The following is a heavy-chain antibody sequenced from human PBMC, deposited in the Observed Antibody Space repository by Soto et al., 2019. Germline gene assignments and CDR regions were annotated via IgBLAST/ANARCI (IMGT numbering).Heavy chain of an antibody. J-gene: IGHJ4*02. CDR3: ARGSDYYDSSGYYYEFDY. D-gene: IGHD3-22*01. CDR1: GGSFSGYC. Sequence: SETLSLTCSVYGGSFSGYCLSWIRHPPAKGLEWIGEINHSGSTNYNQSLKTRVTISVDTSKNQFSLKLSSVNGADTAVYYCARGSDYYDSSGYYYEFDYWGQGTLVTVSS. CDR2: INHSGST. V-gene: IGHV4-34*01.